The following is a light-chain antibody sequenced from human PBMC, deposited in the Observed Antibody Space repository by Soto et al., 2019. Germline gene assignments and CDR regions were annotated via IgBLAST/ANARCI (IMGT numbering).Light chain of an antibody. Sequence: QSVLTQPASVSGSPGQSITISCAGTNSDVGNYNLVSWYQQHPGKAPKLMLYEVNKRPSGVSNRFSGSKSGNTASLTISGLQAEDEADYYCSSYTSSSTLVFGTGTKLTVL. CDR2: EVN. V-gene: IGLV2-14*02. CDR3: SSYTSSSTLV. J-gene: IGLJ1*01. CDR1: NSDVGNYNL.